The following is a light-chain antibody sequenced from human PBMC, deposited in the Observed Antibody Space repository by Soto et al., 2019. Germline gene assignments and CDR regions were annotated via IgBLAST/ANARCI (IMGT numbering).Light chain of an antibody. Sequence: EIVMTQSPATLSVSPGARATLSCRARQSVSSGYLAWYQQKPGQAPRLLIYGASNRATDIPDRFSGRGSGTDFTLTISRLEPEDFAVYYCQQYGSSPPSSTFGQGTRLEIK. V-gene: IGKV3-20*01. CDR1: QSVSSGY. CDR3: QQYGSSPPSST. CDR2: GAS. J-gene: IGKJ5*01.